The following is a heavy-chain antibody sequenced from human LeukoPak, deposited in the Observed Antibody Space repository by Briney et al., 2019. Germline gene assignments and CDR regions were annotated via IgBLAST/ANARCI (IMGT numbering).Heavy chain of an antibody. CDR1: GFTFDDYA. V-gene: IGHV3-43*02. CDR2: ISGDGGST. D-gene: IGHD2-15*01. CDR3: AKAKPEWWYDY. J-gene: IGHJ4*02. Sequence: PGGSLRRYCAAAGFTFDDYAMHWVRQAPGKGLEWVSLISGDGGSTYYADSVKGRFTISIYNSKNSLYLQMNSLRTEDTALYYCAKAKPEWWYDYWGQGTLVTVSS.